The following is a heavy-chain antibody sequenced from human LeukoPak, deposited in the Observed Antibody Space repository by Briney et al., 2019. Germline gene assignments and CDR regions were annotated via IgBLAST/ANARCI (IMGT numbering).Heavy chain of an antibody. J-gene: IGHJ3*02. Sequence: SETLSLTCTVSGGSVSSGSYYWSWIRQPPGKGLEWIGYIYYSGSTNYNPSLKSRVTISVDTSKNQFSLELSSVTAADTAVYYCARVGATYDAFDIWGQGTMVTVSS. CDR3: ARVGATYDAFDI. V-gene: IGHV4-61*01. D-gene: IGHD1-26*01. CDR2: IYYSGST. CDR1: GGSVSSGSYY.